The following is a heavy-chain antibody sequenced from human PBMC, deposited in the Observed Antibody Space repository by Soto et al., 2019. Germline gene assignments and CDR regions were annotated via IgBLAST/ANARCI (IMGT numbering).Heavy chain of an antibody. CDR2: IYYSGRT. Sequence: QVQLQESGPGLVKPSQTLSLSCTVSGGSLSSGGYYWSWIRQHPGKGLEWIGFIYYSGRTYYNPSLKTRVPMAVDTSQNQSSLKLSSVTAADAAVYYCARVTQRCYSAYFGAWGQGTLVTVPS. V-gene: IGHV4-31*03. CDR3: ARVTQRCYSAYFGA. J-gene: IGHJ4*02. D-gene: IGHD2-2*02. CDR1: GGSLSSGGYY.